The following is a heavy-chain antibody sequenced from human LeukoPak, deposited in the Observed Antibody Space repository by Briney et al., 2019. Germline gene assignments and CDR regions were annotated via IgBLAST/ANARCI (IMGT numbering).Heavy chain of an antibody. CDR1: GGTFSSYA. CDR2: IIPIFGTA. J-gene: IGHJ4*02. CDR3: ARENYGSGSYYPFDY. V-gene: IGHV1-69*13. D-gene: IGHD3-10*01. Sequence: SVKVSCKASGGTFSSYAISWVRQDPGQGLEWMGGIIPIFGTANYAQKFQGRVTITADESASTAYMELSSLRSEDTAVYYCARENYGSGSYYPFDYWGQGTLVTVSS.